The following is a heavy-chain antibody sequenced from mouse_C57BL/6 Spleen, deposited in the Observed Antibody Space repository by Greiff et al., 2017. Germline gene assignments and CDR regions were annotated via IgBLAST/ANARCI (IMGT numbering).Heavy chain of an antibody. V-gene: IGHV1-55*01. Sequence: VQLQQPGAELVKPGASVKMSCKASDYTFTSYWITWVKQRPGQGLEWIGDIYPGSGSTNYTEKFKSKATLPVDTSSSTAYMQLSSLTSEDSAVYDCARSITTVVYFDYWGKGTTLTVSS. D-gene: IGHD1-1*01. J-gene: IGHJ2*01. CDR2: IYPGSGST. CDR1: DYTFTSYW. CDR3: ARSITTVVYFDY.